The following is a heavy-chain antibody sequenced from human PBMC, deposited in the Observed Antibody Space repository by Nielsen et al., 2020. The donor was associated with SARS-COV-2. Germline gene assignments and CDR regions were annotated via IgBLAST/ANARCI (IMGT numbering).Heavy chain of an antibody. V-gene: IGHV3-20*04. CDR2: INWNGGSI. D-gene: IGHD4-17*01. CDR1: GFTFDDYG. J-gene: IGHJ6*03. CDR3: ARARGAYGDYYYYYYTDV. Sequence: GGSLRLSCAASGFTFDDYGMSWVRQAPGKGLEWVSGINWNGGSIGYADSVKGRFTISRDNAKNSLYLQMNSLRAEDTALYYCARARGAYGDYYYYYYTDVWGKGTTVTVSS.